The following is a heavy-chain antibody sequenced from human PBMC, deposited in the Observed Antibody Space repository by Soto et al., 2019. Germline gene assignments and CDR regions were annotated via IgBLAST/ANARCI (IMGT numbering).Heavy chain of an antibody. V-gene: IGHV3-23*01. CDR3: ARRGTGTYFDY. J-gene: IGHJ4*02. CDR1: GFTFSSYA. D-gene: IGHD1-1*01. CDR2: VSGSGGST. Sequence: EVQLLESGGGLVQPGGSLRLSCAASGFTFSSYAMRWVRQAPGKGLEWVSAVSGSGGSTYYADSVKGRFTISRDNSKNRLYLKMNSLRAEDTAVYYCARRGTGTYFDYWGQGTLVTVSS.